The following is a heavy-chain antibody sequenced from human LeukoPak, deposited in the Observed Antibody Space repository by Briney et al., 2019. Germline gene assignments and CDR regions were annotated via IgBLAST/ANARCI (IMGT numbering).Heavy chain of an antibody. Sequence: SVTLSLTCTVSGGSISSYYWSWIRQPAGKGLEWIGRIYTSGSTNYNPSLKSRVTMSVDTSKNQFSLKLSSVTAADTAVYYCAREGYYYDSSGYYYVAFDYWGQGTLVTVSS. D-gene: IGHD3-22*01. J-gene: IGHJ4*02. CDR2: IYTSGST. CDR1: GGSISSYY. CDR3: AREGYYYDSSGYYYVAFDY. V-gene: IGHV4-4*07.